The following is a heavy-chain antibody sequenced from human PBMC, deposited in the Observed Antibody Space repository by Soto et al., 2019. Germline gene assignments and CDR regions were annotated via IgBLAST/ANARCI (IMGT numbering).Heavy chain of an antibody. V-gene: IGHV4-39*01. D-gene: IGHD3-9*01. Sequence: QLQLRESGPGLVKPSETLSLTCTVSGGSIISNNHYWGWIRQPPGKGLEWIGNIYYSGTTYYNPSLKSRVTMSVDTSKGQFSLKLSSMTVADTAVDFCARRSTISRGFDYWGQGTLVTVSS. J-gene: IGHJ4*02. CDR2: IYYSGTT. CDR1: GGSIISNNHY. CDR3: ARRSTISRGFDY.